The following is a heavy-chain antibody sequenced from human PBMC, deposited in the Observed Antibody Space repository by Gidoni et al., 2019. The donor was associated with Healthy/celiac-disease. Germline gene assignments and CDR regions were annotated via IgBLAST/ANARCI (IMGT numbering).Heavy chain of an antibody. Sequence: EVQLVESGGGLVQPGGSLRLSCAASGFTFSSYDMHWVRQATGKGLDWVSAIGTAGDTYYPGSVKGRFTISRENAKNSLYLQMNSLRAGDTAVYYCAREGLAADAFDIWGQGTMVTVSS. CDR1: GFTFSSYD. CDR3: AREGLAADAFDI. CDR2: IGTAGDT. D-gene: IGHD6-19*01. V-gene: IGHV3-13*01. J-gene: IGHJ3*02.